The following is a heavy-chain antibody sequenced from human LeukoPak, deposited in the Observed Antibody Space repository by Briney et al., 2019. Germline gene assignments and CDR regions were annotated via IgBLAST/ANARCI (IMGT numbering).Heavy chain of an antibody. CDR1: RFTFSSYG. V-gene: IGHV3-30*02. CDR2: IRYDGSNK. J-gene: IGHJ4*02. D-gene: IGHD2-21*02. CDR3: AKEVAYCGGDCSYPFDY. Sequence: GGSLRISCAASRFTFSSYGLHWVRQAPGKGLEWVAFIRYDGSNKYYADSVKGRFTISRDNSKNTLYLQMNSLRAEDTAVYYCAKEVAYCGGDCSYPFDYWGQGTLVTVSS.